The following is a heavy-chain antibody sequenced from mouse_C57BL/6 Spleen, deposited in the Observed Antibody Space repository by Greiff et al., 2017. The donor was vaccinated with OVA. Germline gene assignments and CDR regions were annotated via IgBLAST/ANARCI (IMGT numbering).Heavy chain of an antibody. CDR3: ADGGRAWFAY. Sequence: LEESGPELVKPGASVKISCKASGYAFSSSWMNWVQQRPGKGLEWIGRIYPGDGDTNYNGTFKGKATLTAAKSSSTAYMQLSSLTSEDAAVYFCADGGRAWFAYWGQGTLVTVSA. CDR1: GYAFSSSW. J-gene: IGHJ3*01. V-gene: IGHV1-82*01. D-gene: IGHD3-3*01. CDR2: IYPGDGDT.